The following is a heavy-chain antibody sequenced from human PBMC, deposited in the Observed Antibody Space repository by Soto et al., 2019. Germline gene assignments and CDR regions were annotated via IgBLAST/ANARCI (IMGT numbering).Heavy chain of an antibody. CDR2: ISYAGSNK. D-gene: IGHD3-16*01. J-gene: IGHJ4*02. CDR1: GFTFSSCA. Sequence: QVQLVESGGGVVQPGRSLRLSCAASGFTFSSCAMHWFRQAPGKGLEWVSVISYAGSNKYYADSVKGRFTISRDNSKNTLYLQMNSLRAEDTAVYYCARAYEGDYFDYWCQGTLVTVSS. CDR3: ARAYEGDYFDY. V-gene: IGHV3-30-3*01.